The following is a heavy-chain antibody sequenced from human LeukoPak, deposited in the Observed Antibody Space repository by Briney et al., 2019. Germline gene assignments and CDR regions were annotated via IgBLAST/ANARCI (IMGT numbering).Heavy chain of an antibody. CDR1: GFIFSNYA. V-gene: IGHV3-23*01. CDR3: VKGPRPDMTVAHTVEN. CDR2: ISSRGDST. J-gene: IGHJ4*02. D-gene: IGHD4-23*01. Sequence: GGSLRLSCAASGFIFSNYAMSWVRQVPGRGLEWVSTISSRGDSTYVADSVEGRFTISRDNSKNSLYLQMSTVRAEDTAVYYCVKGPRPDMTVAHTVENWGQGTLVTVSS.